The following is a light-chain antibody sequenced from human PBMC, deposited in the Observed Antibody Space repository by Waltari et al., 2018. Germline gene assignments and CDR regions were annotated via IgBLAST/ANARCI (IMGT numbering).Light chain of an antibody. V-gene: IGLV2-14*03. CDR2: DVS. CDR1: STDVGAYNY. CDR3: SSYISSSTLEL. J-gene: IGLJ2*01. Sequence: QSALTQPASASRSPGQSITISCTGTSTDVGAYNYVPWYQQHPGKAPKLMIYDVSNRPSGVSNRFSGSKSGNTASLTISGLQAEDEADYYCSSYISSSTLELFGGGTSLTVL.